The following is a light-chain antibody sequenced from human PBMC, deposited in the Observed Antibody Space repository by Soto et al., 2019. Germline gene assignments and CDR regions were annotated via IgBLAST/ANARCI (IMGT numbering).Light chain of an antibody. CDR3: CSSAPESTYV. J-gene: IGLJ1*01. V-gene: IGLV2-23*01. Sequence: HSVLVQPASVSGPPGQSVTISCTGTSSDVGAYNSVSWYQQPPDKAPQLMIYKGTQRPSGVSNRFSGSTSGNAASLTISGLQAGDEADYFCCSSAPESTYVFGTGTKVTVL. CDR2: KGT. CDR1: SSDVGAYNS.